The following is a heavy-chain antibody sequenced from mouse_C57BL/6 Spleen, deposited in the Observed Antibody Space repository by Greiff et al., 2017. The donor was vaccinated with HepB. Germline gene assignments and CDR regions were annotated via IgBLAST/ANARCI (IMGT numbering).Heavy chain of an antibody. CDR1: GYTFTSYW. V-gene: IGHV1-5*01. Sequence: DVKLQESGTVLARPGASVKMSCKTSGYTFTSYWMHWVKQRPGQGLEWIGAIYPGNSDTSYNQKFKGKAKLTAVTSASTAYMELSSLTNEDSAVYYCTGDYYGSGFDYWGQGTTLTVSS. CDR2: IYPGNSDT. CDR3: TGDYYGSGFDY. D-gene: IGHD1-1*01. J-gene: IGHJ2*01.